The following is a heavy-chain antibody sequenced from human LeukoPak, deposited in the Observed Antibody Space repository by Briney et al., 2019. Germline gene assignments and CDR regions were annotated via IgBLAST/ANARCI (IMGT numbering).Heavy chain of an antibody. Sequence: ASVKVSCKASGYTFTRYGISWVRQAPGQGLEWMGWISAYNGNTNYAQKLQGRVTMTTDTSTSTAYMELRSLRSDDTAVYYCAREVVTAIQYYFDYWGQGTLVTVSS. CDR1: GYTFTRYG. CDR3: AREVVTAIQYYFDY. J-gene: IGHJ4*02. V-gene: IGHV1-18*01. D-gene: IGHD2-21*02. CDR2: ISAYNGNT.